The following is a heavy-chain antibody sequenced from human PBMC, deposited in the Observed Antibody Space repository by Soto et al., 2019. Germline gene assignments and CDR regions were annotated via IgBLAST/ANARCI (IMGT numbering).Heavy chain of an antibody. V-gene: IGHV4-59*01. CDR1: GGSISSYY. J-gene: IGHJ4*02. D-gene: IGHD3-16*01. CDR2: IYYSGST. Sequence: SETLSLTCTVSGGSISSYYWSWIRQPPGKGLEWIGYIYYSGSTNYNPSLKSRVTISVDTSKNQFSLKLSSVTAADTAVYYCARDRGGFDYWGQGTLVTVSS. CDR3: ARDRGGFDY.